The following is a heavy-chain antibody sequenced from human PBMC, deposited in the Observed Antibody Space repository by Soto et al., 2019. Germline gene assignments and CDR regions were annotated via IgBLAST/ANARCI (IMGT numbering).Heavy chain of an antibody. J-gene: IGHJ4*02. V-gene: IGHV3-33*01. CDR2: IWYDGSNK. CDR1: GFTFSSYG. D-gene: IGHD2-15*01. CDR3: ARSKVVADTSDFDY. Sequence: SLRLSCAASGFTFSSYGMHWVRQAPGKGLEWVAVIWYDGSNKYYADSVKGRFTISRDNSKNTLYLQMNSLRAEDTAVYYCARSKVVADTSDFDYWGQGTLVTVSS.